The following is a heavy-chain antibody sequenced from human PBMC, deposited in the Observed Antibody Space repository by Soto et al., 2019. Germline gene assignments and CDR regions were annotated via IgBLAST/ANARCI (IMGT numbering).Heavy chain of an antibody. CDR1: GGSISSSSYY. CDR3: ARQAAGSIYYYYYYGMDV. Sequence: PSETLSLTCTVSGGSISSSSYYWGWIRQPPGKGLEWIGSIYYSGSTYYNPSLKSRVTISVDTSKNQFSLKLSSVTAADTAVYYCARQAAGSIYYYYYYGMDVWGQGTTVTVS. V-gene: IGHV4-39*01. CDR2: IYYSGST. D-gene: IGHD6-13*01. J-gene: IGHJ6*02.